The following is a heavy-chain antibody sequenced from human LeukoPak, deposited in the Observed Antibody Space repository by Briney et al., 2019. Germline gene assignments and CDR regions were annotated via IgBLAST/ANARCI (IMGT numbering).Heavy chain of an antibody. CDR3: ARDNGSWLDN. Sequence: SETLSLTCTVSGGSISSYYWSWIRQPPGKGLEWIGYIYYSGSTNYNPSLKSRVTISVDTSKNQFSLKLNSVTAADTAVYYCARDNGSWLDNWGQGTLVTVPS. V-gene: IGHV4-59*01. CDR1: GGSISSYY. J-gene: IGHJ5*02. CDR2: IYYSGST.